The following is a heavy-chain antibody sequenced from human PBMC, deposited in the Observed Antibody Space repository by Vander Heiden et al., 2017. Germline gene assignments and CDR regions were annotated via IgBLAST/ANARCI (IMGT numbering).Heavy chain of an antibody. CDR2: IKKDGREK. J-gene: IGHJ4*02. V-gene: IGHV3-7*01. CDR1: GFTFSSYW. Sequence: EVQLVESGGGLVQPGGSLRLSCAASGFTFSSYWMSWVRQAPGKGLEWVANIKKDGREKDDVDSVKGRFTISRDKAKNSMYMKMKRMRAEDTPVDDCARTKLGLDYWSQGTMVTVFS. CDR3: ARTKLGLDY. D-gene: IGHD1-26*01.